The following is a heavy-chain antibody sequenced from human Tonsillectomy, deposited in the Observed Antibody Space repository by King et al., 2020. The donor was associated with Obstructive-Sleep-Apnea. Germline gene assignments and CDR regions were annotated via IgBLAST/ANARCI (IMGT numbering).Heavy chain of an antibody. D-gene: IGHD2-2*01. CDR3: TTENIVVVPAAMSDYYYYGMDV. CDR2: IKSKTDGGTT. CDR1: GFTFSNAW. V-gene: IGHV3-15*01. Sequence: VQLVESGGGLVKPGGSLRLSCAASGFTFSNAWMSWVRQAPGKGLEWVGRIKSKTDGGTTDYAAPVKGRFTISRDDSKNTLYLQMNSLKTEDTAVYYCTTENIVVVPAAMSDYYYYGMDVWGQGTTVTVSS. J-gene: IGHJ6*02.